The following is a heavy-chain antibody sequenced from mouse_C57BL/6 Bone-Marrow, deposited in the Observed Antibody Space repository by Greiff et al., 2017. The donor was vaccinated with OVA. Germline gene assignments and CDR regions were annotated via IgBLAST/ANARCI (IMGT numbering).Heavy chain of an antibody. V-gene: IGHV1-81*01. CDR1: GYTFTSYG. Sequence: VQLQQSGAELARPGASVKLSCKASGYTFTSYGISWVKQRTGQGLEWIGEIDPRSGNTYYNEKFKGKATLTADKSSSTAYMELRSLTSEDSAVYFCARSLGPRFAYWGQGTLVTVSA. CDR2: IDPRSGNT. J-gene: IGHJ3*01. D-gene: IGHD4-1*01. CDR3: ARSLGPRFAY.